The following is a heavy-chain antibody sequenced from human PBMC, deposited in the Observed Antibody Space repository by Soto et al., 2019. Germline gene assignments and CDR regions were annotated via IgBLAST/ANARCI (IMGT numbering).Heavy chain of an antibody. CDR1: GYTFTSYG. D-gene: IGHD3-3*01. CDR2: ISAYNGNT. CDR3: ETELRSTIVGMGWGALDI. V-gene: IGHV1-18*01. J-gene: IGHJ3*02. Sequence: GDSLQVCCKSSGYTFTSYGISWVRQAPGQGLEWMGWISAYNGNTNYAQKLQGRVTMTTDTSTSTAYMELRSLRSDDTSVYYCETELRSTIVGMGWGALDIWS.